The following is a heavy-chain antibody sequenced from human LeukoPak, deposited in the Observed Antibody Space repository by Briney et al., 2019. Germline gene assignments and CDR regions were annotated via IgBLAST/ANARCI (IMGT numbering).Heavy chain of an antibody. Sequence: SETLSLTCAVYGGSFSGYYWSWIRQPPGKGLEWIGEINHSGSTNYNPSLKSRVTISVDTSKNQFSLKLSSVTAADTAVYYCARAADDSSGYYYGPFDYWGQGTLVTVSS. V-gene: IGHV4-34*01. CDR1: GGSFSGYY. D-gene: IGHD3-22*01. CDR2: INHSGST. CDR3: ARAADDSSGYYYGPFDY. J-gene: IGHJ4*02.